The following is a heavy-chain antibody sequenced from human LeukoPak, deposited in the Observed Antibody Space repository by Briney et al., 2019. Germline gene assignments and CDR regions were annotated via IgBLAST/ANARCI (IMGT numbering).Heavy chain of an antibody. D-gene: IGHD2-15*01. CDR3: APFTYCSGGSCPGY. CDR2: ISSSGSTI. V-gene: IGHV3-48*04. J-gene: IGHJ4*02. Sequence: GGSLRLSCEASGLTFSSYSMNWVRQAPGKGLEWVSYISSSGSTIYYADSVKGRFTISRDNAKNSLYLQMNSLRAEDTAVYYCAPFTYCSGGSCPGYWGQGTLVTVSS. CDR1: GLTFSSYS.